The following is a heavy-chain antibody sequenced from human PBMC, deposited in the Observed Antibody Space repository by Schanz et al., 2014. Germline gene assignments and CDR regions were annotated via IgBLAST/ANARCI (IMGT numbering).Heavy chain of an antibody. J-gene: IGHJ6*03. D-gene: IGHD2-21*02. V-gene: IGHV3-23*01. CDR3: ARPSDSSWYMDV. CDR1: GFTFSSYA. Sequence: EVQLLESGGGLVQPGGSLRLSCVASGFTFSSYAMSWVRQAPGKGLEWVSGISDNGISTYYADSVKGRFSISRDNAKNSLYLQMNSLRAEDTAVYFCARPSDSSWYMDVWGKGTTVTVSS. CDR2: ISDNGIST.